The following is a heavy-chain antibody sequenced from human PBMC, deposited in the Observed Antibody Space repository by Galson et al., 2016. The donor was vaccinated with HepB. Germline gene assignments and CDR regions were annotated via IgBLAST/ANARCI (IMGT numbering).Heavy chain of an antibody. V-gene: IGHV3-7*01. CDR3: ARERSSWSNDYYYDGLDV. CDR1: GFTLSSTW. D-gene: IGHD6-13*01. CDR2: IKQNGIER. Sequence: SLRLSCAASGFTLSSTWMTWVRQAPGKGLEWVADIKQNGIERYYEDSVTGRFTISRDNAKNSLYLEMNSLRPEDTAVDYCARERSSWSNDYYYDGLDVWGQGTTVTVSS. J-gene: IGHJ6*02.